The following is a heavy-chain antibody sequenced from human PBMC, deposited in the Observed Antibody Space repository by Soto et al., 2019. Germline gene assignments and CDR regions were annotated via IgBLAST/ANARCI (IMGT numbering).Heavy chain of an antibody. J-gene: IGHJ4*02. Sequence: SETLSLTCTVSGGSISSGGYYWSWIRQHPGKGLEWIGYIYYSGSTYYNPSLKSRVTISVDTSKNQFSLKLSSVTAADTAVYYCARAPPGSSGYYFTYFDYWGQGTLVTVSS. CDR1: GGSISSGGYY. CDR3: ARAPPGSSGYYFTYFDY. V-gene: IGHV4-31*03. CDR2: IYYSGST. D-gene: IGHD3-22*01.